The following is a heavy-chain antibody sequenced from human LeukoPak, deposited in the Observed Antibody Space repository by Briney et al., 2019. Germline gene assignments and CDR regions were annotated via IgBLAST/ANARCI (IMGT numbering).Heavy chain of an antibody. J-gene: IGHJ4*02. V-gene: IGHV4-34*01. D-gene: IGHD3-22*01. CDR2: INHSGST. Sequence: SETLSLTCAVYGGSFSGYYWSWIRQPPGKGLEGIGEINHSGSTNYNPSLKSRVTISVDTSKNQFSLKLSSVTAADTAVYYCARGRVYHYYDSSGYFDYWGQGTLVTVSS. CDR3: ARGRVYHYYDSSGYFDY. CDR1: GGSFSGYY.